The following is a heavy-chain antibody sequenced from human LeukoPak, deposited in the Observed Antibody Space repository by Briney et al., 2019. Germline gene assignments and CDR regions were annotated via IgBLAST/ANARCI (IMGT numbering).Heavy chain of an antibody. V-gene: IGHV4-39*01. CDR2: IYDSGST. D-gene: IGHD2-2*01. CDR1: GXSISSSSYY. Sequence: SETLSLTCTVSGXSISSSSYYWGWIRQPPGKGLEWIGSIYDSGSTYYNPSLRSRVTISVDTSKNQFSLKLSSVTAADTAVYYCARHYCSSTSCYAGVPYYFDYWGQGTLVTVSS. J-gene: IGHJ4*02. CDR3: ARHYCSSTSCYAGVPYYFDY.